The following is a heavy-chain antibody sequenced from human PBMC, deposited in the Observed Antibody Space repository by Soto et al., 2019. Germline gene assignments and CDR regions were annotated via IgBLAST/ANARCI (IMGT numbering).Heavy chain of an antibody. J-gene: IGHJ2*01. CDR1: GDSISSSSYY. D-gene: IGHD3-9*01. V-gene: IGHV4-39*01. CDR2: LYYSGTT. CDR3: AKTGPYDILTYWYFDL. Sequence: QLQLQESGPGLVKPSETLSLTCIVSGDSISSSSYYWVWIRQPPGKGLEWIGSLYYSGTTYYNPSLESRVTISIDTSKNQFSLKVSSLTAADTAVYYCAKTGPYDILTYWYFDLWGRGTLVTVSS.